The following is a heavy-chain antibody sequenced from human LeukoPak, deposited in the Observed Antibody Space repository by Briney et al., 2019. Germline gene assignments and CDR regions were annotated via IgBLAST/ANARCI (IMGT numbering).Heavy chain of an antibody. J-gene: IGHJ4*02. CDR1: GYTFTSYD. D-gene: IGHD3-10*01. Sequence: ASVKVSCKASGYTFTSYDINWVRQATGQGLEWMGWMNPNSGNTGYAQKFQGRVTMTRDMSTSTVYMELSSLRSEDTAVYYCARVSDGSGSYGYFDYWGQGTLVTVSS. CDR3: ARVSDGSGSYGYFDY. V-gene: IGHV1-8*01. CDR2: MNPNSGNT.